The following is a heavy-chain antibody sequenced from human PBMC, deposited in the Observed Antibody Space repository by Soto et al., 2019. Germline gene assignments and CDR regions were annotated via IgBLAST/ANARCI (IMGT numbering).Heavy chain of an antibody. D-gene: IGHD3-10*01. V-gene: IGHV1-69*12. J-gene: IGHJ6*02. CDR1: GGTFSSYA. CDR2: IIPIFGTA. CDR3: AGRYYYGSGRIGGMDV. Sequence: QVQLVQSGAEVKKPGSSVKVSCKASGGTFSSYAISWVRQAPGQGLEWMGGIIPIFGTANYAQKFQGRVTMTADESTSTAYMELSSLRSEDTAVYYCAGRYYYGSGRIGGMDVWGQGTTVTVSS.